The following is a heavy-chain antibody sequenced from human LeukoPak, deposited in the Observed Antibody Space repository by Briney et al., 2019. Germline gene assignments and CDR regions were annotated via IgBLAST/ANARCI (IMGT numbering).Heavy chain of an antibody. J-gene: IGHJ4*02. CDR1: GGSISSSSYY. CDR3: ARPTTLIVGAIWGD. Sequence: PSETLSLTCTVSGGSISSSSYYWGWIRQPPGKGLEWIGSIYYSGSTYYNPSLKSRVTISVDTSKNQFSLKLSSVTAADTAVYYCARPTTLIVGAIWGDWGQGTLVTVSS. D-gene: IGHD1-26*01. CDR2: IYYSGST. V-gene: IGHV4-39*01.